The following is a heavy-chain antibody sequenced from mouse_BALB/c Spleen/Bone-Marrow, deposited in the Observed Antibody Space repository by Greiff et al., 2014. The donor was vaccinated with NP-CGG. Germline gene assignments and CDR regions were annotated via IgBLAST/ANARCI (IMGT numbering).Heavy chain of an antibody. Sequence: LVKTGASVKISCKASGYSFTGYYMHWVKQSHGKSLEWIGYISCYNGATRYNQKFKGKATFTVDTSSSTAHMQFNSLTFEDSAVYFCARGGTMISTDAMDYWGQGTSVTVSS. CDR3: ARGGTMISTDAMDY. CDR2: ISCYNGAT. V-gene: IGHV1S34*01. J-gene: IGHJ4*01. CDR1: GYSFTGYY. D-gene: IGHD2-4*01.